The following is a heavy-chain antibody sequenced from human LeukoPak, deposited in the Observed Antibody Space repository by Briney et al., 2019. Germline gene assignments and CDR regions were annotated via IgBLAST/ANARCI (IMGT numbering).Heavy chain of an antibody. CDR2: ISSSSSYI. CDR3: ARDSRETTVVTRPAFAY. J-gene: IGHJ4*02. CDR1: GFTFSTYT. D-gene: IGHD4-17*01. Sequence: PGGSLRLSCAASGFTFSTYTINWVRQAPGKGLEWVSSISSSSSYIHYADSVKGRFTIPRDNSKNTLYPQMNSLRAEDTAVYYCARDSRETTVVTRPAFAYWGQGTLVTVSS. V-gene: IGHV3-21*01.